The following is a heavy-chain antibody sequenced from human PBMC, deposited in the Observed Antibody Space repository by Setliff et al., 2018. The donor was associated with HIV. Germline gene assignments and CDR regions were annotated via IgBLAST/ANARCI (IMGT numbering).Heavy chain of an antibody. J-gene: IGHJ4*02. CDR1: GGSISSGSHF. D-gene: IGHD2-8*01. CDR3: ARESPDGLDY. V-gene: IGHV4-61*09. Sequence: PSETLSLTCTVSGGSISSGSHFWGWIRQPAGKGLEWIGHISTSGTTKYNPSLKSRVTISVDTSKKHFSLRLTSVTAADTAVYFCARESPDGLDYWGQGTLVTVSS. CDR2: ISTSGTT.